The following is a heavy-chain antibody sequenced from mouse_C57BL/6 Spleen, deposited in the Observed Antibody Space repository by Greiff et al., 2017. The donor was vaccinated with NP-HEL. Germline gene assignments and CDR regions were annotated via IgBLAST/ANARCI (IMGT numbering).Heavy chain of an antibody. CDR1: GYTFTSYW. J-gene: IGHJ3*01. Sequence: QVQLQQPGAELVMPGASVKLSCKASGYTFTSYWMHWVKQRPGQGLEWIGEIDPSDSYTNYNQKFKGKSTLTVDKSSSTAYMQLSSLTSEDSAVYYCARNYYDYVGFAYWGQGTLVTVSA. D-gene: IGHD2-4*01. V-gene: IGHV1-69*01. CDR2: IDPSDSYT. CDR3: ARNYYDYVGFAY.